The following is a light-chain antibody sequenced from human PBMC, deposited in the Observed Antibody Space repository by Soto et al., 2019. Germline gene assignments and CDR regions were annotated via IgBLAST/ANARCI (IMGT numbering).Light chain of an antibody. V-gene: IGKV3-15*01. CDR2: VAS. CDR1: QSVGTN. J-gene: IGKJ1*01. Sequence: IEMTQSPATLSLSPGDRATLSCWASQSVGTNLAWYQRRPGQAPRLLIYVASIRTTDIPARFSGSGSGTEFTLTISSLLSEDFAVYYCQQYTNWPPWTFGQGTKVEIK. CDR3: QQYTNWPPWT.